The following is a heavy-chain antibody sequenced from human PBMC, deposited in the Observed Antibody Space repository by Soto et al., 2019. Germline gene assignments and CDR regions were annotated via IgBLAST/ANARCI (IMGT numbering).Heavy chain of an antibody. V-gene: IGHV1-69*01. CDR1: GGTFSSYA. CDR2: IIHIFGTA. Sequence: QVQLVQSGAEVKKPGSSVKVSCKASGGTFSSYAISWVRQAPGQGLEWMGGIIHIFGTANYAQKFQGRVTITAEETKSPAYVEIRSLSSEATAVYYCASACSRTSCDTENAFDIWGQGTMVTVSS. J-gene: IGHJ3*02. D-gene: IGHD2-2*02. CDR3: ASACSRTSCDTENAFDI.